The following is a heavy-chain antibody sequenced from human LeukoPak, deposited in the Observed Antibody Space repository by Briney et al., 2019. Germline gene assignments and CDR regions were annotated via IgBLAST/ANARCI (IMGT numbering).Heavy chain of an antibody. CDR1: GFSFSSYS. CDR2: ISSSSSTI. CDR3: AKGRLAGTFRGAFDI. J-gene: IGHJ3*02. V-gene: IGHV3-48*01. Sequence: GGSLRLSCAASGFSFSSYSMNWVRQAPGKGLEWVSYISSSSSTIYYADSVKGRFTISRDNAKNSLYLQMNSLRAEDTAVYYCAKGRLAGTFRGAFDIWGQGTMVTVSS. D-gene: IGHD6-19*01.